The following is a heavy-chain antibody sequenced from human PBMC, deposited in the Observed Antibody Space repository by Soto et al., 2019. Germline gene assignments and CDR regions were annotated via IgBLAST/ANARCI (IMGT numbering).Heavy chain of an antibody. Sequence: QVQRVQSGAEEKKPGASVKVSCKASGYTFTVYAIHWVRQAPGQRLEWMGWINAGNGHTKYSQKFQGRVTITRDTSASTAYMELSSLRSEDTALYYCARAVAVPADFDYWGQGTLVTVSS. CDR1: GYTFTVYA. J-gene: IGHJ4*02. CDR3: ARAVAVPADFDY. D-gene: IGHD6-19*01. CDR2: INAGNGHT. V-gene: IGHV1-3*05.